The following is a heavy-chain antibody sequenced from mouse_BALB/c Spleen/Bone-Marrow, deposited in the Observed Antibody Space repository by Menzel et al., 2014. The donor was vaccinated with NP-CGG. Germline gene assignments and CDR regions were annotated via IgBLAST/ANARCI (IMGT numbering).Heavy chain of an antibody. V-gene: IGHV1-61*01. Sequence: QVHVQQSGAEVVRPGASVKLSCKASGYTFTGYWMNWVKQRPGQGLEWIGIIDPSDSENHYNQMFKDKATLTVDKSSSTAYMQLSSLTSDDSAVDYYVREYGKWCDYWGQGTTLTVSS. CDR3: VREYGKWCDY. J-gene: IGHJ2*01. CDR2: IDPSDSEN. D-gene: IGHD2-10*02. CDR1: GYTFTGYW.